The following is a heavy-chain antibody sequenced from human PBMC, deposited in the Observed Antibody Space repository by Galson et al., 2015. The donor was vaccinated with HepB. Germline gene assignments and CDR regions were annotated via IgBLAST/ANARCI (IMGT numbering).Heavy chain of an antibody. CDR2: ISGSGVST. D-gene: IGHD6-19*01. V-gene: IGHV3-23*01. J-gene: IGHJ4*02. Sequence: SLRLSCAASGFTFSRHAMSWVRQVPGKGLEWVSAISGSGVSTDYADSVKGRFTISRDNSKNTLYLQMNSLRAEDTAVYYCAKANPRGQMAGTFDYWGQGTLGTVSS. CDR1: GFTFSRHA. CDR3: AKANPRGQMAGTFDY.